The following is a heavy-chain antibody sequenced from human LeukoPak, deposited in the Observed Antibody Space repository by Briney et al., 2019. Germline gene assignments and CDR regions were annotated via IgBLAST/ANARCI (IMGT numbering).Heavy chain of an antibody. Sequence: PGGSLRLSCAASGFTFSSYSMNWVRLAPGKGLEWVSYISSSSSTIYYADSVKGRFTISRDNAKNSLYLQMNSLRAEDTAVYYCAKGWYYDSSGYFGYWGQGTLVTVSS. D-gene: IGHD3-22*01. CDR1: GFTFSSYS. V-gene: IGHV3-48*01. J-gene: IGHJ4*02. CDR2: ISSSSSTI. CDR3: AKGWYYDSSGYFGY.